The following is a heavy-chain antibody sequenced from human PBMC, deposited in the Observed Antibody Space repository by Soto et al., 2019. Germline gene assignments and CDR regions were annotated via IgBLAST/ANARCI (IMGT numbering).Heavy chain of an antibody. Sequence: QVQLVESGGGVVQPGRSLRLSCAASGFTFSRYPMYWVRQAPGKGLEWVAVITYDGNNKYYADSVKGRFTSSRDNAKNTLTLQMSDLRPEEPAVCCCAKGVGSDYFGSWCQGSLVSVSS. CDR3: AKGVGSDYFGS. CDR2: ITYDGNNK. J-gene: IGHJ4*02. CDR1: GFTFSRYP. D-gene: IGHD1-26*01. V-gene: IGHV3-30-3*01.